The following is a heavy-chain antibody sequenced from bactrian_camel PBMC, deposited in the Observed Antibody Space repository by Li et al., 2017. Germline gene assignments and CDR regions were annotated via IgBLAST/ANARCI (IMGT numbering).Heavy chain of an antibody. J-gene: IGHJ4*01. CDR2: IDSDGRT. CDR1: GFIFSHYW. Sequence: HVQLVESGGGSVQAGESLRLSCAASGFIFSHYWMSWVRQAPGKEREGVAVIDSDGRTNYADSVKDRFTISKDNDKDTLYLQMNGLKPEDTAMYYCAADIGRSKWSWSRVRASEYKYYSQGTQVTVS. V-gene: IGHV3S6*01. D-gene: IGHD2*01.